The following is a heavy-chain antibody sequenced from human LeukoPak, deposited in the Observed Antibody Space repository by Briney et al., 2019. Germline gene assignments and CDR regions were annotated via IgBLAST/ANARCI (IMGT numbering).Heavy chain of an antibody. CDR3: ARGPYYDILTGYSSYNWFDP. Sequence: SETPSLTCAVYGGSFSGYYWSWIRHHPGKGLEWIGEINHSGSTNNNPSLKSRVTISVDTSKNQFSLKLSSVAAADTAVYYCARGPYYDILTGYSSYNWFDPWGQGTLVTVSS. CDR1: GGSFSGYY. J-gene: IGHJ5*02. V-gene: IGHV4-34*01. D-gene: IGHD3-9*01. CDR2: INHSGST.